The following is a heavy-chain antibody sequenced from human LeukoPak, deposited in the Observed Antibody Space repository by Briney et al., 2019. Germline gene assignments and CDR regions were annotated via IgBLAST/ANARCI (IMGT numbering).Heavy chain of an antibody. CDR2: IYYSGST. CDR3: ARESYGSGSYYPAF. J-gene: IGHJ4*02. CDR1: GGSISSSSYY. Sequence: SETPSLTCTVSGGSISSSSYYWGWIRQPPGKGLEWIGSIYYSGSTYYNPSLKSRVTISVDTSKNQFSLNLSSVTAADTAVYYCARESYGSGSYYPAFWGQGTLVTVSS. D-gene: IGHD3-10*01. V-gene: IGHV4-39*07.